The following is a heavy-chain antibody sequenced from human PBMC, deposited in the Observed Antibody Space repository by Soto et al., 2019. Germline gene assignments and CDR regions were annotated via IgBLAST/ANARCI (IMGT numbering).Heavy chain of an antibody. CDR1: GFTFSIYS. D-gene: IGHD6-19*01. CDR3: ARSVEGHFDY. J-gene: IGHJ4*02. CDR2: ITSDTLTI. Sequence: EVQLVESGGGLVQPGGSLRLSCAASGFTFSIYSMNWVRQAPGKGLEWFSYITSDTLTIKYSDSVKGRFTLSRDNAKNSLYLQMNSLRDDDTAVYFCARSVEGHFDYWGQGTVVTVSS. V-gene: IGHV3-48*02.